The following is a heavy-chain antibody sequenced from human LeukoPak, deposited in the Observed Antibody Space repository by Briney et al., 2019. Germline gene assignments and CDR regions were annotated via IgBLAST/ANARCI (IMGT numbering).Heavy chain of an antibody. D-gene: IGHD3-3*01. CDR1: GFTFSSYS. J-gene: IGHJ4*02. CDR3: ARDSRGRVVITKDFDY. Sequence: GGSLRLSCAASGFTFSSYSMNWVRQAPGKGLEWVSSISSSSSYIYYADSVKGRFTISRDNAKNSLYLQMNSPRAEDTAVYYCARDSRGRVVITKDFDYWGQGTLVTVSS. CDR2: ISSSSSYI. V-gene: IGHV3-21*01.